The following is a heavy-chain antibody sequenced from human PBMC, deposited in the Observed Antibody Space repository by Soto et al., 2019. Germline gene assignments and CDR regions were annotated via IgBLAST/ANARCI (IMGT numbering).Heavy chain of an antibody. CDR2: ISYDGSNK. J-gene: IGHJ5*02. D-gene: IGHD6-13*01. Sequence: QVQLVESGGGVVQPGRSLRLSCAASGFTFSSYAMHWVRQAPGKGLEWVAVISYDGSNKYYADSVKGRFTISRDNSKNTLYLQRNSLRAEDTAVYYCARAQGIAAAGTFWFDPWGQGTLVTVSS. V-gene: IGHV3-30-3*01. CDR3: ARAQGIAAAGTFWFDP. CDR1: GFTFSSYA.